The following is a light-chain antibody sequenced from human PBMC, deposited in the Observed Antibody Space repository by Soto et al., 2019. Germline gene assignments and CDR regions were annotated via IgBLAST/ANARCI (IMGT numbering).Light chain of an antibody. J-gene: IGLJ2*01. Sequence: QSVLTQPPSVSGAPGQRVTISCTGSSSNIGAGYDVHWYQQLPGTAPKLLIYGNSNRPSGVPDRFSGSKSGTSASLAITGLTDEDEADYYCQSYDSSLSGVVFGGGTKLTVL. CDR2: GNS. CDR3: QSYDSSLSGVV. CDR1: SSNIGAGYD. V-gene: IGLV1-40*01.